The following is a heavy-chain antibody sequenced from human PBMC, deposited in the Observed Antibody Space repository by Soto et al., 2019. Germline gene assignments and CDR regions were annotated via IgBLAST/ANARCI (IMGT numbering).Heavy chain of an antibody. D-gene: IGHD2-15*01. CDR1: GYIFTYYY. V-gene: IGHV1-46*01. CDR3: AREFCTGGNCYSGSFDP. CDR2: INPNGGST. Sequence: ASVKVSCKASGYIFTYYYMHWVRQSPGQGLEWMGRINPNGGSTSYAQKFQGRVTMTSDTSTSTLYMELSSLRSEDTAVYYCAREFCTGGNCYSGSFDPWGQGTPVTVSS. J-gene: IGHJ5*02.